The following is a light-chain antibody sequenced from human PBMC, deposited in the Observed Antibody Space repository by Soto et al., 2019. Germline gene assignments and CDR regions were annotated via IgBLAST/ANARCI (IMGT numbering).Light chain of an antibody. CDR3: CSYAGSRTHVL. Sequence: QSALTQPASVSGSPGQSITISCIGTSSDVGSYNLVSWYQQHPGKAPKVLIYEVSEWPSGVSNRFSGSKSGNTASLTISGLQAEDEAEYYSCSYAGSRTHVLFGGGTKLTVL. CDR2: EVS. V-gene: IGLV2-23*02. CDR1: SSDVGSYNL. J-gene: IGLJ2*01.